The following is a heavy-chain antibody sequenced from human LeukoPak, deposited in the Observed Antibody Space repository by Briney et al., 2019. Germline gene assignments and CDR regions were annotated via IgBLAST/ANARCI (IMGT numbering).Heavy chain of an antibody. V-gene: IGHV4-59*01. J-gene: IGHJ4*02. D-gene: IGHD4-17*01. CDR2: IYYSGST. CDR1: GGSISSYY. CDR3: ARGGNYGDYGPVDY. Sequence: SETLSLTCTVSGGSISSYYWSWIRQPPGRGLEWIGYIYYSGSTNYNPSLKSRDTISVDTSKNQFSLKLSSVTAADTAVYYCARGGNYGDYGPVDYWGQGTLVTVSS.